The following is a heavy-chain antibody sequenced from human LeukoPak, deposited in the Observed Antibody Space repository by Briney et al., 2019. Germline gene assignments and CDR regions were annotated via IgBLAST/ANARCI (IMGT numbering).Heavy chain of an antibody. CDR3: ASRDPTKGAFDY. CDR1: GGSISSSSYY. V-gene: IGHV4-39*01. CDR2: IYYSGST. Sequence: SETLSLTCTVSGGSISSSSYYWGWIRQPPGKGLEWIGSIYYSGSTYYSQSLKSRVTISVDTSKNQFSLRLSSVTAADTAIYYCASRDPTKGAFDYLGQGTLVTVSS. D-gene: IGHD2-2*01. J-gene: IGHJ4*02.